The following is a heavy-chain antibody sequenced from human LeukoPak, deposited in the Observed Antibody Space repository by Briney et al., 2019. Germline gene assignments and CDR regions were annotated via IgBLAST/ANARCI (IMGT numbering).Heavy chain of an antibody. J-gene: IGHJ3*02. CDR1: GGSFSGYY. D-gene: IGHD2-21*02. Sequence: SETLSLTCAVYGGSFSGYYWSWIRQPPGKGLEWIGEINHSGSTNYNPSLKSRVTISVDTSKNQFSLKLSSVTAADTAVYYCARAGVVVTAIPHAFDIWGQGTMVTVSS. V-gene: IGHV4-34*01. CDR3: ARAGVVVTAIPHAFDI. CDR2: INHSGST.